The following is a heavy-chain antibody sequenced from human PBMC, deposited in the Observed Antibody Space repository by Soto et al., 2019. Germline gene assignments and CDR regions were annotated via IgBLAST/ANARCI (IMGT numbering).Heavy chain of an antibody. CDR1: GDAITRHY. Sequence: QVQLQESGPGLVKPSETLSLNCRVSGDAITRHYWSWIRQSPGKGLEWLGYFFHTATALFNPSLRGRVTMSMDASKNQFSLKLTSLIPADTAVYFCVRNYGGHSQYFDLWGRGTLVTVSS. CDR3: VRNYGGHSQYFDL. V-gene: IGHV4-59*11. D-gene: IGHD4-17*01. CDR2: FFHTATA. J-gene: IGHJ2*01.